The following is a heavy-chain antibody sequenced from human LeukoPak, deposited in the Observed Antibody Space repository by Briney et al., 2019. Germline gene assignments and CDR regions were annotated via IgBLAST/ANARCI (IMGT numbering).Heavy chain of an antibody. V-gene: IGHV4-39*07. CDR2: IYYSGST. J-gene: IGHJ4*02. D-gene: IGHD5-24*01. Sequence: ASETLSLTCTVSGGSISSSSYYWGWIRQPPGKGLEWIGSIYYSGSTYYNPSLKSRVTISVDTSKNQFSLKLSSVTAADTAVYYCARESGGDGYTLAPSGYWGQGTLVTVSS. CDR3: ARESGGDGYTLAPSGY. CDR1: GGSISSSSYY.